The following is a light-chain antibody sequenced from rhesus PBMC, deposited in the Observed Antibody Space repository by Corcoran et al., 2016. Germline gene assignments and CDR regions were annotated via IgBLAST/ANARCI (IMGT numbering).Light chain of an antibody. J-gene: IGKJ4*01. CDR1: QSLLHSNGYTY. V-gene: IGKV2-91*01. CDR3: LQDIQLPLT. Sequence: DIVMTQTPLSLPVTPGEPASISCRSSQSLLHSNGYTYLYWYLQKPGPSPQLLIYLVSNRASGVTDRFSGSGSGTDFTLKIRRVEAEDVGVYCCLQDIQLPLTFGGGTKVEIK. CDR2: LVS.